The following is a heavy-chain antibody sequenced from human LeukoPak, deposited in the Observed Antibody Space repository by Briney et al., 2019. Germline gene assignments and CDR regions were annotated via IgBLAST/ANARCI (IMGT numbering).Heavy chain of an antibody. CDR1: GFTFSTYS. D-gene: IGHD6-19*01. V-gene: IGHV3-74*01. CDR3: ATVRGQDSGWLFDY. J-gene: IGHJ4*02. CDR2: IKPDGSDT. Sequence: GGSLRLSCAASGFTFSTYSMHWVRQAPGKGLVWVSYIKPDGSDTTYADSVKGRFTISRDNAKNTLYLQMNSLRAEDTAVYYCATVRGQDSGWLFDYWGQGTLVTVSS.